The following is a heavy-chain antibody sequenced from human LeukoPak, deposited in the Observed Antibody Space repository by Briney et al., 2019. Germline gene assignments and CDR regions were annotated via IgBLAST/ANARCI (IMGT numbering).Heavy chain of an antibody. CDR3: ARTPLYGAYPDYYYGMDV. D-gene: IGHD4-17*01. CDR1: GFTFNNYN. CDR2: ISSSSTSI. J-gene: IGHJ6*02. V-gene: IGHV3-21*05. Sequence: PGGSLRLSCTASGFTFNNYNLNWVRQAPGKGLEWVSYISSSSTSIYYADSVKGRFTVSRDNAKSSVYLQMNSLRTEDTAVYYCARTPLYGAYPDYYYGMDVWGQGTTVTVSS.